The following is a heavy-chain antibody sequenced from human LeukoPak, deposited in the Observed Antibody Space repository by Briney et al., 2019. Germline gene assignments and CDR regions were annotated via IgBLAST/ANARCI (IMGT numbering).Heavy chain of an antibody. CDR3: ARSNYGDSSRYGY. Sequence: GGSLRLSCAASGFTFSTYVVNWVRQAPGKGLEWVSYISSSSSSIQYADSVKGRFTISRDSAKNSLYLQMNSLRDEDTAIYYCARSNYGDSSRYGYWGQGTLVTVSS. D-gene: IGHD2-21*02. J-gene: IGHJ4*02. V-gene: IGHV3-48*02. CDR1: GFTFSTYV. CDR2: ISSSSSSI.